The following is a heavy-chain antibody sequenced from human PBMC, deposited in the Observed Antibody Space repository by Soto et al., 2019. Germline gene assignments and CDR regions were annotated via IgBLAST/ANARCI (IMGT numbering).Heavy chain of an antibody. CDR2: IWYDGSNK. CDR3: AREAPFSSSWSKYFDY. V-gene: IGHV3-33*01. Sequence: GPLRLCGAASGFTFSSYGMHWVRQAPGKGLEWVAVIWYDGSNKYYADSVKGRFTISRDNSKNTLYLQMNSLRAEDTAVYYCAREAPFSSSWSKYFDYWGQGTLVTVSS. D-gene: IGHD6-13*01. CDR1: GFTFSSYG. J-gene: IGHJ4*02.